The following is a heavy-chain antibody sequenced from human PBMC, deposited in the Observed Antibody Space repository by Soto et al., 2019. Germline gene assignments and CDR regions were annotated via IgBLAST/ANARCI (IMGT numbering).Heavy chain of an antibody. Sequence: KPSETLSLTCSVSGGSMRDYYWSWIRQSPGKGPEWIGYIYYSGNTNYNPSLRSRVTISVDMPKSLFSLKLNSVTAADTAVYYCARQLGLWQPLDYWGRGTLVTVYS. CDR1: GGSMRDYY. V-gene: IGHV4-59*01. CDR3: ARQLGLWQPLDY. D-gene: IGHD1-1*01. CDR2: IYYSGNT. J-gene: IGHJ4*02.